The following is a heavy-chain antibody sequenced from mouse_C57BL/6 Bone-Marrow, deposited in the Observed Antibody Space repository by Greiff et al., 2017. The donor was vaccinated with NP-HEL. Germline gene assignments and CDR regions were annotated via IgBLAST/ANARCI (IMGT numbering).Heavy chain of an antibody. CDR1: GFTFSDYY. CDR3: AREDYGSSSVYYFDY. D-gene: IGHD1-1*01. CDR2: INYDGSST. V-gene: IGHV5-16*01. Sequence: EVKVVESEGGLVQPGSSMKLSCTASGFTFSDYYMAWVRQVPEKGLEWVANINYDGSSTYYLDSLKSRFIISRDNAKNILYLQMSSLTSEDTATYYCAREDYGSSSVYYFDYWGQGPTLTVSS. J-gene: IGHJ2*01.